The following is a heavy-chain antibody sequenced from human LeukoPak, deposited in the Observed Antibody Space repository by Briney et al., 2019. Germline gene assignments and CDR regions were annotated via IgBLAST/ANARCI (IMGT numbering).Heavy chain of an antibody. D-gene: IGHD4-23*01. J-gene: IGHJ3*02. Sequence: ASVKVSCKASGYTFTDYYMHWVRQAPGQGLEWMGWINPNSGGTNFAQRFQGRVTMTRDTSFCTAYMELTRLRSDDTAVYYCARLTPVGIPPDVFDIWGQGTMVTVSS. CDR1: GYTFTDYY. CDR3: ARLTPVGIPPDVFDI. V-gene: IGHV1-2*02. CDR2: INPNSGGT.